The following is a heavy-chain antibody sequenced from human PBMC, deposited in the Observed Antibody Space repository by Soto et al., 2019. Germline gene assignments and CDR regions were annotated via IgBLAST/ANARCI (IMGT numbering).Heavy chain of an antibody. CDR3: ARFMTYYYDSSGYYASD. CDR2: ISAYNGNT. CDR1: GYTFTSYG. J-gene: IGHJ4*02. V-gene: IGHV1-18*01. D-gene: IGHD3-22*01. Sequence: QVQLVQSGAEVKKPGASVKVSCKASGYTFTSYGISWVRHAPGQGLEWMEWISAYNGNTNYAQKLQGKVTMTTDTSTSTAYMELRSLRSDDTAVYYCARFMTYYYDSSGYYASDWGQGTLVTVSS.